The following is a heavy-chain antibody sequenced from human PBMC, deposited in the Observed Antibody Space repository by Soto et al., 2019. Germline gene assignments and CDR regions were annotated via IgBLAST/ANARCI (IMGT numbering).Heavy chain of an antibody. D-gene: IGHD6-13*01. V-gene: IGHV3-33*01. Sequence: VQLVESGGGVVQPGRSLRLSCAASGFVYSTYAMHWVRLSPGEGLEWVALIWNDGTKKYYVDSVKGRFTISRDNSQNTLNLQMDSLRVEDTAVYFCVRGIPSQYSSNWLYWDFDLWGRGTQVTVSS. CDR2: IWNDGTKK. CDR3: VRGIPSQYSSNWLYWDFDL. CDR1: GFVYSTYA. J-gene: IGHJ2*01.